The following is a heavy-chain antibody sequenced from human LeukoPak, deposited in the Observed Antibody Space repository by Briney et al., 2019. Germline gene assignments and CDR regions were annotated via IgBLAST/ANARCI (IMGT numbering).Heavy chain of an antibody. CDR3: ARASGSYSQKYNWFDP. Sequence: ASVKVSCKASGYTFTSYGISWVRQAPGQGLEWMGWISAYNGNTNYAQKLQGRVTMTTDTSTSTAYMELRSLRSDDTAVYYCARASGSYSQKYNWFDPWGQGTLVTVSS. CDR1: GYTFTSYG. D-gene: IGHD1-26*01. CDR2: ISAYNGNT. J-gene: IGHJ5*02. V-gene: IGHV1-18*01.